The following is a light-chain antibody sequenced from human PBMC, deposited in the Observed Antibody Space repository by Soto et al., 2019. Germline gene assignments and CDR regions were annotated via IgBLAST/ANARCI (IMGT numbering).Light chain of an antibody. CDR2: EVN. V-gene: IGLV2-14*01. CDR3: FSYTTSTTYV. Sequence: QSVLTQPASVSGSPGQSITFSCSGTSSDIGAYNFVSWYQQHPGKAPKLMIFEVNNWPSGVSNRFSGSKSGSTASLTISDLQPEDEAEYYCFSYTTSTTYVFGSGTKLTVL. CDR1: SSDIGAYNF. J-gene: IGLJ1*01.